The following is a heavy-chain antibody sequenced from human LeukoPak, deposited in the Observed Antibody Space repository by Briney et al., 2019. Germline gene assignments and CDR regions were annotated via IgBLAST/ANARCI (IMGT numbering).Heavy chain of an antibody. V-gene: IGHV3-15*01. CDR2: IKSKTDGGTT. J-gene: IGHJ4*02. CDR3: TTGIAVAGTDFDY. D-gene: IGHD6-19*01. CDR1: GFTFSNAW. Sequence: GGSLRLSCAASGFTFSNAWMSWVRQAPGKGPEWVGRIKSKTDGGTTDYAAPVKGRFTISRDDSKNTLYLQMNSLKTEDTAVYYCTTGIAVAGTDFDYWGQGTLVTVSS.